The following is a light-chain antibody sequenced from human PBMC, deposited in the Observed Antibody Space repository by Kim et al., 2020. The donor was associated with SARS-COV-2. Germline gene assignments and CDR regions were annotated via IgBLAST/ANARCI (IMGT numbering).Light chain of an antibody. CDR2: DAS. CDR3: QQRYSWPPLT. CDR1: ENINNY. J-gene: IGKJ4*01. Sequence: EIVLTQSPATLSLSPGERATLSCRASENINNYLAWYQQKPGQAPRLLIYDASNRATGIPGRFSGSGFGTDFTLTISSLEFGDIAVYYCQQRYSWPPLTFGGGTKVEIK. V-gene: IGKV3-11*01.